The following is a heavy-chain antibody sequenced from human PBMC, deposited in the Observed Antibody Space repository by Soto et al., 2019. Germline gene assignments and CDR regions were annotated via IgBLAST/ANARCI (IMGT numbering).Heavy chain of an antibody. Sequence: QVQLVQSGAEVKKPGSSVKVSCKASGGTFSSYTISWVRQAPGQGLEWMGRIIPILGIANYAQKFQGRVTXTXDXFTSTAYMELSSLRSEDTAVYYCARGVAVAGTTFDYWGQGTLVTVSS. CDR3: ARGVAVAGTTFDY. CDR2: IIPILGIA. D-gene: IGHD6-19*01. J-gene: IGHJ4*02. CDR1: GGTFSSYT. V-gene: IGHV1-69*02.